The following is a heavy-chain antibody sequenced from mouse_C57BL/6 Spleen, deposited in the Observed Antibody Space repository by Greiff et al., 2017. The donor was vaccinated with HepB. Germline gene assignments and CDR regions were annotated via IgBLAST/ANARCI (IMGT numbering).Heavy chain of an antibody. V-gene: IGHV3-6*01. CDR1: GYSITSGYY. J-gene: IGHJ2*01. Sequence: VQLQQSGPGLVKPSQSLSLSCSVTGYSITSGYYWNWSRQFPGNKLEWMGYISYDGSNNYNPPLKNRISITRDTSKNQFCLKLNSVTTEDTTTSYYASGDGYYLDYWGQGTTLTVSS. CDR3: ASGDGYYLDY. CDR2: ISYDGSN. D-gene: IGHD2-3*01.